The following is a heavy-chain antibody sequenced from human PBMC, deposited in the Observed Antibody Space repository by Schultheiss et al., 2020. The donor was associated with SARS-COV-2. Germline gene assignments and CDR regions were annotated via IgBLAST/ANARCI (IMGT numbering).Heavy chain of an antibody. CDR1: GDSLITGSY. Sequence: SETLSLTCTVSGDSLITGSYWSWIRQPPGKGLEVMAYINYSGNTYYSPSLRGRLTISVDISKNQFSLKLSSVTAADTAVYFCATYTFGGALRGAFDIWGQGTAVTVSS. J-gene: IGHJ3*02. CDR3: ATYTFGGALRGAFDI. V-gene: IGHV4-61*01. CDR2: INYSGNT. D-gene: IGHD3-16*01.